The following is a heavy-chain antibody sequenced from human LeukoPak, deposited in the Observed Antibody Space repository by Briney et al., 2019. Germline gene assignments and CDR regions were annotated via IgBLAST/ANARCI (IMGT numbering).Heavy chain of an antibody. J-gene: IGHJ6*02. CDR3: ARVHHEQSTIPGYGMDV. CDR2: INPNSGGT. CDR1: GYTFTGYY. V-gene: IGHV1-2*02. D-gene: IGHD1/OR15-1a*01. Sequence: ASVKVSCKASGYTFTGYYMHWVRQAPGQGPEWMGWINPNSGGTNYAQKFQGRVTMTRDTSISTAYMELSRLRSDDTAVYYCARVHHEQSTIPGYGMDVWGQGTTVTVSS.